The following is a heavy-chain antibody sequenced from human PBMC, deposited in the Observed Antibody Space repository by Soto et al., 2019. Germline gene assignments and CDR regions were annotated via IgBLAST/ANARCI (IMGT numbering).Heavy chain of an antibody. Sequence: ASVKVSFKASNDSLSSHFIHWVRQAPGEGLEWMGIINPGPNSASYSKEFQGRLTLTSDTSISTAYMELSRLTSDDTAVYYCVRSYRSGELVPTAPWGQGTTVTVSS. J-gene: IGHJ6*02. CDR1: NDSLSSHF. CDR2: INPGPNSA. CDR3: VRSYRSGELVPTAP. D-gene: IGHD2-2*01. V-gene: IGHV1-46*01.